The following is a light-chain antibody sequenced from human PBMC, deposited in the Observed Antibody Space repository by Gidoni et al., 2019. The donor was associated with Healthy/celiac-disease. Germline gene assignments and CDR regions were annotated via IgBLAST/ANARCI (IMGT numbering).Light chain of an antibody. CDR2: QDS. J-gene: IGLJ2*01. CDR3: QAWDSSTAVV. V-gene: IGLV3-1*01. Sequence: SYELTQPTSVSVSPGQTASITCSGDKLGDKYACWYQQKPGQSPVLVIYQDSKRPSGIPERFSGSNSWNTATLTISGTQAMDEADYYCQAWDSSTAVVFGGGTKLTVL. CDR1: KLGDKY.